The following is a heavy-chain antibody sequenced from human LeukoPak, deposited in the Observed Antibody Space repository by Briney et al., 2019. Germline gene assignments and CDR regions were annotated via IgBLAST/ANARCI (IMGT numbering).Heavy chain of an antibody. J-gene: IGHJ4*02. V-gene: IGHV4-34*01. CDR3: ARGQYCSTTTCYSAKRYFDF. CDR2: INDSGST. D-gene: IGHD2-2*01. CDR1: GGAFSNYF. Sequence: PSETLPLSCAVSGGAFSNYFWTWIRQPPGKGLEWIAEINDSGSTNSNSSLRSRVAISLDTSKNQFSLRLTSATAADTAVYYCARGQYCSTTTCYSAKRYFDFWGQGELCSVSS.